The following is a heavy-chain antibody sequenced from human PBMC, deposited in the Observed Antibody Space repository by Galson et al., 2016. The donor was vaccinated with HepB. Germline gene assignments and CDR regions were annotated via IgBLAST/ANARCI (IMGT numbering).Heavy chain of an antibody. Sequence: SLRLSCAASGFMFDDFGMSWVRHAQGKGLEWVSGITYNGGATGYADSVMGRFTISRDKAQSSLYLQMYGLRPDDTALYYCVRNHYFAYWGQGTRVPVSS. V-gene: IGHV3-20*04. CDR3: VRNHYFAY. J-gene: IGHJ4*02. CDR2: ITYNGGAT. CDR1: GFMFDDFG.